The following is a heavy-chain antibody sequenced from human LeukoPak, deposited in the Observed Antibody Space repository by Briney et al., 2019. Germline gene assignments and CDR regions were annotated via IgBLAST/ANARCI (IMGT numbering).Heavy chain of an antibody. CDR1: GGSFSGYY. V-gene: IGHV4-34*01. D-gene: IGHD1-14*01. CDR3: ARGRIRPFDY. Sequence: SETLSLTCAVYGGSFSGYYWSWIRQPPGKGLEWIGEINHSGSTNYNPSLKSRVTISVDTSKNQFSLKLSSVTAADTAVYYCARGRIRPFDYWGQGTLVTVFS. CDR2: INHSGST. J-gene: IGHJ4*02.